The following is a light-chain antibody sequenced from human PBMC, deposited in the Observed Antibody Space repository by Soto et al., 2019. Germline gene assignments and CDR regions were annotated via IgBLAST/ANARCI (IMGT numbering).Light chain of an antibody. CDR2: RAS. Sequence: DIQMTQSPSTLSASVGDRVNITCRASQSISSWLAWYQQKPGKAPKLLIYRASSLESGVPSRFSGSGSGTEFTLSISTLQPDDFATYYCQQYNSYSRTFGQGTILEIK. J-gene: IGKJ2*02. V-gene: IGKV1-5*01. CDR3: QQYNSYSRT. CDR1: QSISSW.